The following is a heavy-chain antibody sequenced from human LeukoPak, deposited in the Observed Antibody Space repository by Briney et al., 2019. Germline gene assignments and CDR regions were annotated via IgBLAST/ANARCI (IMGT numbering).Heavy chain of an antibody. CDR3: ASYCSGGSCYSGDDY. Sequence: SETLSLTCAVYGGSFSGYYWSWIRQPPGKGLEWIGEINHSGSTNYNPSLKSRVTISVDTSKSQFSLKLSSVTAADTAVYYCASYCSGGSCYSGDDYWGQGTLVTVSS. J-gene: IGHJ4*02. D-gene: IGHD2-15*01. V-gene: IGHV4-34*01. CDR1: GGSFSGYY. CDR2: INHSGST.